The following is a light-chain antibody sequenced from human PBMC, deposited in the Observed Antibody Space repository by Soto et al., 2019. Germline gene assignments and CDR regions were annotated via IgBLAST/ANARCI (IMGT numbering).Light chain of an antibody. CDR2: AAS. Sequence: DIQMTQSPSSLSASVGDRVTITCRASQSITTYLNWYRQKPGKAPKLLIYAASSLQSGVPSRFSGSGSETEFTLSISSLQPEDSATYFCQQIYSAPLTLGGGTKVDIK. V-gene: IGKV1-39*01. CDR3: QQIYSAPLT. CDR1: QSITTY. J-gene: IGKJ4*01.